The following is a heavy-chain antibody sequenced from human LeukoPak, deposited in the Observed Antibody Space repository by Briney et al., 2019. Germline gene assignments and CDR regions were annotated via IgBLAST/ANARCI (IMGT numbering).Heavy chain of an antibody. Sequence: ASVKVSCKASGYTFTGYYMHWVRQAPGQGLEWMGWINPNSGGTNYAQKFQGRVTMTEDTSTDTAYMELSSLRSEDTAVYYCATPIAVAGTGYYYYYMDVWGKGTTVTVSS. CDR1: GYTFTGYY. CDR2: INPNSGGT. V-gene: IGHV1-2*02. D-gene: IGHD6-19*01. J-gene: IGHJ6*03. CDR3: ATPIAVAGTGYYYYYMDV.